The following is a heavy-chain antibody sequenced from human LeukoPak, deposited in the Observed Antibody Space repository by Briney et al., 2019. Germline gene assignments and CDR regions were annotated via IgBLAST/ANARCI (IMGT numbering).Heavy chain of an antibody. D-gene: IGHD5-12*01. V-gene: IGHV4-34*01. J-gene: IGHJ4*02. Sequence: SETLSLTCAVYGGSFSGYYWSWIRQPPGKGLEWIGEINHSGSTNYNPSLKSRVTVPVDTSKNQFSLKLSSVTAADTAVYYCARGPYDIAGTINARKYYFDYWGQGTLVTVSS. CDR2: INHSGST. CDR3: ARGPYDIAGTINARKYYFDY. CDR1: GGSFSGYY.